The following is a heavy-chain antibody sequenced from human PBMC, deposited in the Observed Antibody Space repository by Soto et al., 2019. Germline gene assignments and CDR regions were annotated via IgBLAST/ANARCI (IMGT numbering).Heavy chain of an antibody. V-gene: IGHV3-30-3*01. J-gene: IGHJ4*02. CDR3: ARGRRRWLHYYFDY. CDR1: GFTLSSYA. Sequence: QVQLVESGGGVVQPGRSLRLSCAASGFTLSSYAMHWVRQAPGKGLEWVAVISYDGSNKYYADSVKGRFTISRDNSKNTLYLQMNSLRAEDTAVYYCARGRRRWLHYYFDYWGQGTLVTVSS. CDR2: ISYDGSNK. D-gene: IGHD5-12*01.